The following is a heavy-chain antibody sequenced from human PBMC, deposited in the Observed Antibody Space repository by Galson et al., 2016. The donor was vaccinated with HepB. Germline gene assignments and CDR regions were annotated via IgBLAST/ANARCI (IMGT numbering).Heavy chain of an antibody. CDR2: ISYDGSSK. CDR1: GFTFSSYG. Sequence: SLRLSCAASGFTFSSYGMHWVRQAPGKGLEWVAVISYDGSSKYYADSVKGRFTISRDNAKNSLFLQMNSLRAEDTAVYYCVRGGDTVIGAAFDVWGQGTMVTVSS. J-gene: IGHJ3*01. V-gene: IGHV3-30*03. D-gene: IGHD5-18*01. CDR3: VRGGDTVIGAAFDV.